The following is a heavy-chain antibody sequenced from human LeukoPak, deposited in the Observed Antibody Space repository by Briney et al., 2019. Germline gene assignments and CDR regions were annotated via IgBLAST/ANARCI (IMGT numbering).Heavy chain of an antibody. D-gene: IGHD2-21*02. V-gene: IGHV3-21*01. Sequence: PGGSLRLSCAASGFTFSDYFMNWVRQAPGKGLEYVSSISGSSRHIYYADSVRGRFTISRDNTKSSLYLQMNSLRVEDMAVYYCARGYCGGDCYGDWGQGTLVTVSS. CDR3: ARGYCGGDCYGD. J-gene: IGHJ1*01. CDR2: ISGSSRHI. CDR1: GFTFSDYF.